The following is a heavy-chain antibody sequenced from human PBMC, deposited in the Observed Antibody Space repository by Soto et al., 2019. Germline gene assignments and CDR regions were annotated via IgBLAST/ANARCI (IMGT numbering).Heavy chain of an antibody. CDR1: GYSFTSYW. CDR3: ARQASLYCSSTSCFDAFDI. D-gene: IGHD2-2*01. J-gene: IGHJ3*02. V-gene: IGHV5-51*01. Sequence: RGESLKISCKGSGYSFTSYWIGWVRQMPGKGLEWIGIIYPGDSDTRYSPSFQGQVTISADKSISTAYLQWSSLKASDTAMYYCARQASLYCSSTSCFDAFDIWGQGTMVTVSS. CDR2: IYPGDSDT.